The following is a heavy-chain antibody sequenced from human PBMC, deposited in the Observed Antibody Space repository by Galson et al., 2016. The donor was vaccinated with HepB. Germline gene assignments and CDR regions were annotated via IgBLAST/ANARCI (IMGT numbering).Heavy chain of an antibody. CDR3: ARSYFGSSGRVRDFDI. D-gene: IGHD3-22*01. CDR2: SRNKANSYRI. V-gene: IGHV3-72*01. J-gene: IGHJ3*02. CDR1: GFSFSDHY. Sequence: SLRLSCAASGFSFSDHYMEWVRQAAGKGLEWVGRSRNKANSYRISYAASVKGRFIISTEDSRDSLYLHMTSLKTEDEAVYYCARSYFGSSGRVRDFDIWGHGTMVTVSS.